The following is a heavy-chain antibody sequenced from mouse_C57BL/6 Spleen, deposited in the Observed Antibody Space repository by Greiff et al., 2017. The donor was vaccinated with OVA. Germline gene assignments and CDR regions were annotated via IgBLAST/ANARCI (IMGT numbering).Heavy chain of an antibody. J-gene: IGHJ4*01. CDR1: GYTFTDYE. D-gene: IGHD1-1*01. CDR3: TRGTVVERYYAMDY. CDR2: IDPETGGT. Sequence: QVQLQQSGAELVRPGASVTLSCKASGYTFTDYEMHWVQQTPVHGLEWIGAIDPETGGTDYNQKFKGKAILTADKSSSTSYMELRSLTSEDSAVYYWTRGTVVERYYAMDYWGQVTSVTVST. V-gene: IGHV1-15*01.